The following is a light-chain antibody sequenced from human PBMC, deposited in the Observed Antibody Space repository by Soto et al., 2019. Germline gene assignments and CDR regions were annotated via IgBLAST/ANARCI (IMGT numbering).Light chain of an antibody. V-gene: IGKV3-11*01. J-gene: IGKJ5*01. CDR2: DAS. CDR3: QQRSNWPIT. Sequence: EIVLTQSPATLSLSPGERATLSCRASQSVSRYLAWFQQKPGQAPRLLIYDASNRATGIPARFSGRGSGTDFSLTISSLEPEDFAVYYCQQRSNWPITFGQGTRLEIK. CDR1: QSVSRY.